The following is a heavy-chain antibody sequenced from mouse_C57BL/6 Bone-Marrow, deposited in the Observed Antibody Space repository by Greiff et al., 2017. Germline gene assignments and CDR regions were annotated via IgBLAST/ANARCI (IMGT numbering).Heavy chain of an antibody. V-gene: IGHV14-2*01. CDR3: ARSITTVVAEDWYFDV. D-gene: IGHD1-1*01. CDR1: GFNIKDYY. Sequence: VHVKQSGAELVKPGASVKLSCTASGFNIKDYYMHWVKQRTEQGLEWIGRIDPEDGETKYAPKFQGKATITADTSSNTAYLQLSSLTSEDTAVYYCARSITTVVAEDWYFDVWGTGTTVTVSS. CDR2: IDPEDGET. J-gene: IGHJ1*03.